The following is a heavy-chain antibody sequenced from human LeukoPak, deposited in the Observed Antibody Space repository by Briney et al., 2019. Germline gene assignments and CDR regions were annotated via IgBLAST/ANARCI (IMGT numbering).Heavy chain of an antibody. CDR1: GGSISSGYW. Sequence: PSETLSLTCTVSGGSISSGYWWSGVRQPPGKGLEWIGSIYHSGSTYYNPSLKSRVTISIDTSKNQFSLKLSSVTATDTAVYYCARLYRAAVAGTRRHGYFDYWGQGTLVTVSS. CDR3: ARLYRAAVAGTRRHGYFDY. CDR2: IYHSGST. J-gene: IGHJ4*02. V-gene: IGHV4-38-2*02. D-gene: IGHD6-19*01.